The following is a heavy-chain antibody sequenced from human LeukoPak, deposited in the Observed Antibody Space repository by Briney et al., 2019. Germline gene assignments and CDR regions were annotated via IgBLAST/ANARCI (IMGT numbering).Heavy chain of an antibody. J-gene: IGHJ4*02. V-gene: IGHV4-38-2*01. CDR2: IYHSGST. Sequence: SETLSLTCAVSGYSIGSGYYWGWIRQPPGKGLEGIGSIYHSGSTYYNPSLKSRVTISVDTSKNQFSLKLSSVTAADTAVYYCARLSVLISTYLDYWGQGTLVTVSS. CDR1: GYSIGSGYY. CDR3: ARLSVLISTYLDY. D-gene: IGHD2-15*01.